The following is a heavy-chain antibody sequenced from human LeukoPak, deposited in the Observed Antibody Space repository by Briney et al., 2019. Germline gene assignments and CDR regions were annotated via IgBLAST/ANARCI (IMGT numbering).Heavy chain of an antibody. CDR1: GYTFTSYA. CDR3: ARNVDTATPGLLGY. Sequence: AASVKVSCKASGYTFTSYAISWVRQAPGQGLEWTGGIIPIFGTANYAQKFQGRVTITTDESTSTAYMELSSLRSEDTAVYYCARNVDTATPGLLGYWGQGTLVTVSS. V-gene: IGHV1-69*05. CDR2: IIPIFGTA. D-gene: IGHD5-18*01. J-gene: IGHJ4*02.